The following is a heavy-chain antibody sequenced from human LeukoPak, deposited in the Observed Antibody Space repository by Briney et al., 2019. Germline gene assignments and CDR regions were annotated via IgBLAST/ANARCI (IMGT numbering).Heavy chain of an antibody. CDR1: GGSFSGYY. CDR2: INHSGST. D-gene: IGHD6-19*01. V-gene: IGHV4-34*01. Sequence: SETLSLTRAVYGGSFSGYYWSWIRQPPGKGLEWIGEINHSGSTNYNPSLKSRVTISVDTSKNQFSLKLSSVTAADTAVYYCARAMAGGAVADNWFDPWGQGTLVTVFS. J-gene: IGHJ5*02. CDR3: ARAMAGGAVADNWFDP.